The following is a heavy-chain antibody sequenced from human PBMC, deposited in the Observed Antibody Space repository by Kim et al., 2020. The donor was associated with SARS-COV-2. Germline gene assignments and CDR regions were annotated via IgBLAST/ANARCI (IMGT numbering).Heavy chain of an antibody. CDR1: GFTLSSYA. J-gene: IGHJ4*02. CDR3: AKRRGLLWFGELSWPLDY. Sequence: GGSLRLSCAASGFTLSSYAMSWVRQAPGKGLEWVSAISGSGGSTYYADSVKGRFTISRDNSKNTLDLQMNSLRAEDTAVYYCAKRRGLLWFGELSWPLDYWGQGTLVTVSS. V-gene: IGHV3-23*01. CDR2: ISGSGGST. D-gene: IGHD3-10*01.